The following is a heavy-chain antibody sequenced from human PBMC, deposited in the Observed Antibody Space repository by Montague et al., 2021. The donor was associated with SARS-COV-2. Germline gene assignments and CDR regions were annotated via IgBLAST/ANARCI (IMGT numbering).Heavy chain of an antibody. J-gene: IGHJ6*02. V-gene: IGHV4-59*01. CDR3: ARARGGTMFGVIGAYYGMDI. Sequence: SETLSLTCTVSGGSISNYYWSWIRQSPGKGLEWIAYMYYSGGTKYNPSLKSRATFSVDTSKNQFSLTLSSMTAADTAVYYCARARGGTMFGVIGAYYGMDIWGQGTTVTVS. CDR2: MYYSGGT. D-gene: IGHD3-3*01. CDR1: GGSISNYY.